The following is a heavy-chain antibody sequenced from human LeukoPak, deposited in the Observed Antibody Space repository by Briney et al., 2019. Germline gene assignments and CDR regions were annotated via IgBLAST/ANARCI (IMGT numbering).Heavy chain of an antibody. CDR1: GFTFSSYS. CDR2: ISSSSSYI. Sequence: GGSLRLSCAASGFTFSSYSMNWVRQAPGKGLEWVSSISSSSSYIYYADSVKGRFTISRDNAKNSLYLQMNSLRAEGTAVYYCARATMVRGVIMYAFDIWGQGTMVTVSS. V-gene: IGHV3-21*01. J-gene: IGHJ3*02. CDR3: ARATMVRGVIMYAFDI. D-gene: IGHD3-10*01.